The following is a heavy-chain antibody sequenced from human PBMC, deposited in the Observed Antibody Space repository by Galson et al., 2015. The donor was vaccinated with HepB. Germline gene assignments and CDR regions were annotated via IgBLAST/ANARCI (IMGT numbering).Heavy chain of an antibody. CDR1: GFIFSNFG. Sequence: SLRLSCATSGFIFSNFGLHWVRQAPGKGLEWVALISHDGSDEYYADSVKGRFTISRDNSKNTLYLQLNSLRVDDTAVYYCAKEGSMLSYCCGMDVWGQGTTVTVSS. V-gene: IGHV3-30*18. D-gene: IGHD2-15*01. CDR2: ISHDGSDE. CDR3: AKEGSMLSYCCGMDV. J-gene: IGHJ6*02.